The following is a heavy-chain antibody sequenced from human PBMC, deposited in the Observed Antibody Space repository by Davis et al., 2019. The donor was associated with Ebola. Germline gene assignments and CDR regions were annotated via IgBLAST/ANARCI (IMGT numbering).Heavy chain of an antibody. CDR1: GYTFTGYD. D-gene: IGHD1-1*01. CDR2: MNPNSGNT. CDR3: ARAQFPTTSDH. J-gene: IGHJ4*02. Sequence: ASVKVSCKASGYTFTGYDINWVRQATGQGLEWMGWMNPNSGNTGYAQKFQGRVTMTRNTSISTAYMELSSLRSDDTAVYYCARAQFPTTSDHWGQGTLVTVSS. V-gene: IGHV1-8*01.